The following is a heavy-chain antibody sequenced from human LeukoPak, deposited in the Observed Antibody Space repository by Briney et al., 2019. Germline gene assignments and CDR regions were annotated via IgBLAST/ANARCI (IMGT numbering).Heavy chain of an antibody. CDR3: AKGGGMSVEDFDY. CDR1: GFTFSSYA. CDR2: ISGSGGSK. D-gene: IGHD6-13*01. Sequence: GGSLTLSCTASGFTFSSYAMSWLRQAPGKGLEWVSDISGSGGSKYYAHSVKGRSTIYRDNYKNTLYLQMNSLRAEGTDVYFCAKGGGMSVEDFDYWGEGTLVTVSS. J-gene: IGHJ4*02. V-gene: IGHV3-23*01.